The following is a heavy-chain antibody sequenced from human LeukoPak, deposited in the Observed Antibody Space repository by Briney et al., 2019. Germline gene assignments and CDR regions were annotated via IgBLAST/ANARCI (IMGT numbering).Heavy chain of an antibody. CDR3: ARDSRLLSDFDY. D-gene: IGHD2-21*02. J-gene: IGHJ4*02. CDR1: GFTFSSYE. Sequence: GALGLSCAASGFTFSSYEMNWVRQAPGKGLEWVSYISSSGSTIYYADSVKGRFTISRDNAKNSLYLQMNSLGAEDTAVYYCARDSRLLSDFDYWGQGTLVTVSS. V-gene: IGHV3-48*03. CDR2: ISSSGSTI.